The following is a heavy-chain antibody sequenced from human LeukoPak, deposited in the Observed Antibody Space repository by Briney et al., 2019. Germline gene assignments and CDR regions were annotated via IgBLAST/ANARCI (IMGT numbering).Heavy chain of an antibody. D-gene: IGHD3-22*01. J-gene: IGHJ4*02. CDR2: ISPYTGDT. V-gene: IGHV1-18*04. CDR1: GYTFSSYG. CDR3: ARVDSSGYYGGVDY. Sequence: ASVKVSCKASGYTFSSYGISWVRQAPGQGLEWMGSISPYTGDTKYAERLQDRVIMTTDTSTSTAYMELRSLRSDDTAVYYCARVDSSGYYGGVDYWGQGTLVTVSS.